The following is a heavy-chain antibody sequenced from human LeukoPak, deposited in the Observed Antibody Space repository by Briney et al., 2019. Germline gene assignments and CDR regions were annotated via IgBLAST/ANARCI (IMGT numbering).Heavy chain of an antibody. CDR1: GYTFTNYG. V-gene: IGHV1-18*01. CDR3: ARDRWRDSISSFDY. Sequence: ASVKVSCKASGYTFTNYGINWVRQAPGQGLEWMGWISAYNGNTNYAQKLQGRVTMTTDTSTSTAYMELRSLRPDDTAVYYCARDRWRDSISSFDYWGQGTLVTVSS. D-gene: IGHD6-6*01. CDR2: ISAYNGNT. J-gene: IGHJ4*02.